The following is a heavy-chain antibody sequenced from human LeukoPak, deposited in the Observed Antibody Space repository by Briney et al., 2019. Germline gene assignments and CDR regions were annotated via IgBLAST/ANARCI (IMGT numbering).Heavy chain of an antibody. CDR2: VYYSGTT. D-gene: IGHD6-19*01. Sequence: GTLRLSCAASGFTFSSYGMSWVRQAPGKALEWIGSVYYSGTTSYNPSLKSRVTISVDMSKNHFSLRLRSVTAADTAMYYCARGTLYRGWSYYLDFWGQGSQVTVSS. V-gene: IGHV4-39*07. CDR1: GFTFSSYG. CDR3: ARGTLYRGWSYYLDF. J-gene: IGHJ4*02.